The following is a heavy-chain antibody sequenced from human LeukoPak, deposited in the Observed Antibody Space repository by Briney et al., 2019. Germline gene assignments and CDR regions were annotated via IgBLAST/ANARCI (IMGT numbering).Heavy chain of an antibody. J-gene: IGHJ3*02. CDR3: ATGAGDTLALYSSGWYGAFDI. CDR2: FDPEDGET. D-gene: IGHD6-19*01. Sequence: ASVKVSCKVSGYTLTELSMHWVRQAPGKRLEWMGGFDPEDGETIYAQKFQGRVTMTEDTSTDTAYMELSSLRSEDTAVYYCATGAGDTLALYSSGWYGAFDIWGQGTMVTVSS. V-gene: IGHV1-24*01. CDR1: GYTLTELS.